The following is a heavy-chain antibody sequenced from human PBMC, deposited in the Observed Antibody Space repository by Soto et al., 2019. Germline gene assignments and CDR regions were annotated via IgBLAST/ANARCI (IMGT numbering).Heavy chain of an antibody. J-gene: IGHJ4*02. V-gene: IGHV3-30-3*01. CDR1: GFTFSSYA. CDR3: AREGRINGGFDY. D-gene: IGHD1-20*01. CDR2: ISYDGSNK. Sequence: QVQLVESGGGVVQPGRSLRLSCAASGFTFSSYAMHWVRQAPGKGLEWVAVISYDGSNKYHADSVKGRFTISRDNSKNTLYLQMTGLKAEDTAVYSWAREGRINGGFDYWGQGTVITVSS.